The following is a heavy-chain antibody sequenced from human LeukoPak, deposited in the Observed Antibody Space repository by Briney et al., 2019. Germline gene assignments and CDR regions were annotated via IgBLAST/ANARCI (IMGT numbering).Heavy chain of an antibody. CDR1: GFTFSSYG. CDR3: ARDLHVSGSYTRGAFDI. D-gene: IGHD3-10*01. CDR2: IWYDGSNK. Sequence: GGSLRLSCAASGFTFSSYGMHWVRQAPGKGLEWVAVIWYDGSNKYYADSVKGRFTISRDNSKNTLYLQMNSLRAEDTAVYYCARDLHVSGSYTRGAFDIWGQGTMVTVSS. J-gene: IGHJ3*02. V-gene: IGHV3-33*01.